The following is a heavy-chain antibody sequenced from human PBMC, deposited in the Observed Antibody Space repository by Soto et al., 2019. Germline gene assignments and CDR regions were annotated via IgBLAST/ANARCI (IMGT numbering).Heavy chain of an antibody. D-gene: IGHD2-2*01. J-gene: IGHJ6*02. CDR3: ARYQLLEDYYYGMDV. CDR1: GYSFTSYW. CDR2: IDPSDSYT. Sequence: PGESLKISCKGSGYSFTSYWISWVRQMPGKGLEWMGRIDPSDSYTNYSPSFQGHVTISADKSISTAYLQWSSLKASDTAMYYCARYQLLEDYYYGMDVWGQGTTVTVSS. V-gene: IGHV5-10-1*01.